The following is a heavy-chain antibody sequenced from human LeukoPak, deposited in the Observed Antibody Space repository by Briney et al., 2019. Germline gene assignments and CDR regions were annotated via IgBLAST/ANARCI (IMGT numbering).Heavy chain of an antibody. V-gene: IGHV3-48*04. J-gene: IGHJ4*02. Sequence: GGSLRLSCAASGFTFSRFSMNWVRQAPGKGLEWVSYVSSSSGTIYYADSVKGRFTISRDNAENALYLQMSSLRAEDTAVYYCARDYYASGSYDYWGQGTLVTVSS. CDR1: GFTFSRFS. D-gene: IGHD3-10*01. CDR2: VSSSSGTI. CDR3: ARDYYASGSYDY.